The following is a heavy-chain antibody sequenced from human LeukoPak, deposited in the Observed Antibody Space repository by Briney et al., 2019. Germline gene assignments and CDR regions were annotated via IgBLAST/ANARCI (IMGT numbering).Heavy chain of an antibody. J-gene: IGHJ4*02. CDR1: GFTFSHYW. Sequence: GGSLRLSCAASGFTFSHYWMTWVRQAPGKGLEWVANIKQDGSEKYYVDSLKGRFTISRDNAKNSLYLQANSLRAEDTAVYYCARDQPFGSYWGQGTLVTVSS. CDR3: ARDQPFGSY. V-gene: IGHV3-7*03. CDR2: IKQDGSEK. D-gene: IGHD3-10*01.